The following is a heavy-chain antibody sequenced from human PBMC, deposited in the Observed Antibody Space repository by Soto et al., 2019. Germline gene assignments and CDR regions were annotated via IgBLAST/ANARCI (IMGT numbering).Heavy chain of an antibody. CDR2: ISHSEGS. J-gene: IGHJ6*02. V-gene: IGHV4-4*02. Sequence: QVQLQESGPGLVKPSGTLSLTCAVSGGSISSTKWWTWVRQPPGKGLEWIAEISHSEGSNYNPSLKSRVAMSLDNSKIQFSLRLRSVSAADTAVYYCATQTISYTWDVWGQGTTVTVS. D-gene: IGHD4-4*01. CDR1: GGSISSTKW. CDR3: ATQTISYTWDV.